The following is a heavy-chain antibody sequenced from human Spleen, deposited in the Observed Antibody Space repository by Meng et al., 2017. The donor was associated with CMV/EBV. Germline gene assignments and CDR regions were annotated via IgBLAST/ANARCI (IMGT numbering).Heavy chain of an antibody. CDR1: GYTFIGYD. D-gene: IGHD3-10*02. J-gene: IGHJ4*02. Sequence: ASVKVSCKASGYTFIGYDINWVRQAPGQGLEWMGIINPSGGHTSYAQTFRGRVTMTRDTSTSTVYMELSSLRSEDTALYYCAKAVFYVGPLDSWGQGTLVTVS. CDR2: INPSGGHT. CDR3: AKAVFYVGPLDS. V-gene: IGHV1-46*01.